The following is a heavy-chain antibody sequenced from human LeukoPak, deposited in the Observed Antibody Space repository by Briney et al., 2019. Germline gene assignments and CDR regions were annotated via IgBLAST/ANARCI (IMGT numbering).Heavy chain of an antibody. CDR2: IYYSGST. D-gene: IGHD3/OR15-3a*01. J-gene: IGHJ4*02. V-gene: IGHV4-59*08. CDR3: ASTHVRSGRGLFDY. Sequence: PSETLSLTCTVSGGSISSYYWSWIRQPPGKGLEWIGYIYYSGSTNYNPSLKSRVAISVDTSKNQFSLKLSSVTAADTAVYYCASTHVRSGRGLFDYWGQGTLVTVSS. CDR1: GGSISSYY.